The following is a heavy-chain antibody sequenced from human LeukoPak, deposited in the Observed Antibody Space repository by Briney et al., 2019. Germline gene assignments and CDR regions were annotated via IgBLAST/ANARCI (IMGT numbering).Heavy chain of an antibody. CDR1: GYTFPSYG. CDR3: ARVKSWGAMVHYYYYGMDV. V-gene: IGHV1-18*01. J-gene: IGHJ6*02. D-gene: IGHD5-18*01. CDR2: ISAYNGNT. Sequence: ASVKVSCKASGYTFPSYGISWVRQAPGQGLEWLGWISAYNGNTNYAQKPQGRVTMTTDTSTSTAYMELRSLRSEDTAVYYCARVKSWGAMVHYYYYGMDVWGQGTTVTVSS.